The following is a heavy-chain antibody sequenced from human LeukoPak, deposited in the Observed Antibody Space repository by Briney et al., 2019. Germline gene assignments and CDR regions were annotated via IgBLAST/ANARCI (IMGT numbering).Heavy chain of an antibody. CDR1: GGTFSSYA. J-gene: IGHJ4*02. CDR2: IVPIFGTA. CDR3: ARRAGAYSHPYDY. Sequence: VASVTVSCKASGGTFSSYAISWVRQAPGQGLEWMGGIVPIFGTANYAQKFQGRVTITADESTSTAYMELSSLRSEDTAVYYCARRAGAYSHPYDYWGKGTLVTVSS. D-gene: IGHD4/OR15-4a*01. V-gene: IGHV1-69*13.